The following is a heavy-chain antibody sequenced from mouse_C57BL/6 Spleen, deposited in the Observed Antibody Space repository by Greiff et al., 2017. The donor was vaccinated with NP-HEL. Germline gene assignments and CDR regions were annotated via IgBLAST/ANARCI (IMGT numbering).Heavy chain of an antibody. CDR1: GYAFSSYW. CDR2: IYPGDGDT. CDR3: ARSSYYSNSYAMDY. Sequence: QVQLQQSGAELVKPGASVKISCKASGYAFSSYWMNWVKQRPGKGLEWIGQIYPGDGDTNYNGKFKGKATLTADKSSSTAYMQLSSLTSEDSAVYFCARSSYYSNSYAMDYWGQGTSVTVSS. J-gene: IGHJ4*01. D-gene: IGHD2-5*01. V-gene: IGHV1-80*01.